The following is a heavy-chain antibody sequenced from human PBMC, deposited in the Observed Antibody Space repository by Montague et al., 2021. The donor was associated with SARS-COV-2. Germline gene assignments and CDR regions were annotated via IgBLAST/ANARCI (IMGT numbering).Heavy chain of an antibody. CDR3: ARDRGLSGFYGHDPLYFYGMDV. Sequence: SETLSLTCTVSGASIRDYYWCWIRQPPGQGLEWIGYIYGSGSTKSNPSLTSRLIMSVDTSRNQFSLTLSSVTTADTAVYYCARDRGLSGFYGHDPLYFYGMDVWGQGTTVIVSS. V-gene: IGHV4-59*01. D-gene: IGHD3-3*01. CDR2: IYGSGST. CDR1: GASIRDYY. J-gene: IGHJ6*02.